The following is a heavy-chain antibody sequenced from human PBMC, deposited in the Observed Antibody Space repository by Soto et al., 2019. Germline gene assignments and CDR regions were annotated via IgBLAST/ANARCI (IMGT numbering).Heavy chain of an antibody. J-gene: IGHJ5*02. V-gene: IGHV4-59*01. CDR2: IYYSGST. CDR1: GGYSSGYD. Sequence: SETLSVTCTVAGGYSSGYDWSWIRQPPGKGLEWIGYIYYSGSTNYNPSLKSRVTISVDTSKNQFSLKLSSVTAADTAVYYCARFYRTPCFDPWGQGTLVTVSS. D-gene: IGHD4-4*01. CDR3: ARFYRTPCFDP.